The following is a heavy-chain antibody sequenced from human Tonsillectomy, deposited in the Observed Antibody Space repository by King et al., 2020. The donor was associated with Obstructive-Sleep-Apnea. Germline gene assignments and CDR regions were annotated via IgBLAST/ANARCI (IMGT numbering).Heavy chain of an antibody. V-gene: IGHV5-51*01. CDR3: GRHLRVRGVPRDRYFDY. CDR1: GYSFTNFW. CDR2: IYPGDSDT. J-gene: IGHJ4*02. D-gene: IGHD3-10*01. Sequence: VQLVESGAEVKKPGESLKISCQGSGYSFTNFWIGWVRQMPGKGLEWMGTIYPGDSDTRYSPSFQGQVTISVDKSIATAYLHWSSLKDSDTAMYYCGRHLRVRGVPRDRYFDYWGQGALVTVSS.